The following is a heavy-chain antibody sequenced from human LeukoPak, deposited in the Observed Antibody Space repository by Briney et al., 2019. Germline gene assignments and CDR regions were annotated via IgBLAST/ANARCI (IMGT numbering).Heavy chain of an antibody. CDR3: ASLKNYYDSSGYLVTDAFDI. J-gene: IGHJ3*02. D-gene: IGHD3-22*01. V-gene: IGHV1-18*01. Sequence: ASVKVSCKASGYGFSTYGITWVRQAPGQGLEWMGWISGYNGNTNYAQKLQGRVTMTTDTSTSTAYMELRSLKSDDTAVYYCASLKNYYDSSGYLVTDAFDIWGQGTMVTVSS. CDR1: GYGFSTYG. CDR2: ISGYNGNT.